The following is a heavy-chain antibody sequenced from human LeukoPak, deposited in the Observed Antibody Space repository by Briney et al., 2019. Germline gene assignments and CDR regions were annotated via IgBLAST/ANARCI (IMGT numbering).Heavy chain of an antibody. CDR3: ARGPTVTFNYHYGMDV. D-gene: IGHD4-17*01. J-gene: IGHJ6*02. CDR2: TRTKAKDYTT. CDR1: GFTFSDHY. Sequence: GSLRLSCATSGFTFSDHYMDWVRQAQGKGLEWVARTRTKAKDYTTEYAASVKGRFTVSRDESMHSLYLQMNSLKTEDTAVYYCARGPTVTFNYHYGMDVWGQGTTVTVSS. V-gene: IGHV3-72*01.